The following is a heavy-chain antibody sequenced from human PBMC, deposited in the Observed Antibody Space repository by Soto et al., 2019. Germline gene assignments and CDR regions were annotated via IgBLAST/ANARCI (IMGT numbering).Heavy chain of an antibody. Sequence: QVQLVQSGAEVKKPGSSVKVSCKASGGTFSSYAISWVRQAPGQGLEWMGGIIPIFGTANYAQKFQGRVTITADKSTSTAYMQLSSLRSEDPAVYYCARDVGDTAMVTGYFDYWGQGTLVTVSS. CDR2: IIPIFGTA. V-gene: IGHV1-69*06. D-gene: IGHD5-18*01. CDR1: GGTFSSYA. J-gene: IGHJ4*02. CDR3: ARDVGDTAMVTGYFDY.